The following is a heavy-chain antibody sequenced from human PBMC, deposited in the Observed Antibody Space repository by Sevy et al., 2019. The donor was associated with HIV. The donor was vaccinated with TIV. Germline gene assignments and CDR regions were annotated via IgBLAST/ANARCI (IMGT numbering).Heavy chain of an antibody. D-gene: IGHD1-26*01. Sequence: GGSLRLSCAASGFTVSSNYMSWVRQAPGKGLEWVSVIYSGGSTYYADSVKGQFTISRDNSKNTLYLQMNSLRAEDTAVYYCARDLVGADLDYWGQGTLVTVSS. CDR2: IYSGGST. V-gene: IGHV3-53*01. J-gene: IGHJ4*02. CDR3: ARDLVGADLDY. CDR1: GFTVSSNY.